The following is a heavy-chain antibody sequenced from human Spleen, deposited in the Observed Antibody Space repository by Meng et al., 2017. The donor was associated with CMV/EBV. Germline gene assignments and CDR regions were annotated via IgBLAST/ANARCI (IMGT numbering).Heavy chain of an antibody. CDR3: AHSRQYYDYVWGNYRKILDS. Sequence: TSGAGVGWIRQPPGRALEWLALIYWNDDKNYSPSLNNRLTITKDTSRNQVVLTMTNVDPADTATYYCAHSRQYYDYVWGNYRKILDSWGLGALVTVSS. CDR2: IYWNDDK. J-gene: IGHJ4*02. CDR1: TSGAG. D-gene: IGHD3-16*02. V-gene: IGHV2-5*01.